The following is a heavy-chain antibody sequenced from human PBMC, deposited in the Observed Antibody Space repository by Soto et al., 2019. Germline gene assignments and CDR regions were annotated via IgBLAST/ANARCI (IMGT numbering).Heavy chain of an antibody. CDR1: GDSISSNNYY. Sequence: SETLSLTCTVSGDSISSNNYYWGWIRQPPGKGLEWIGYMYYSGSTYHNPSLKSRVTISVDTSKNQFSLKLSSVTAADTAVYYCARVRVVGDIVLVPAASSGMDVWGQGTTVTLSS. CDR2: MYYSGST. V-gene: IGHV4-31*03. D-gene: IGHD2-2*01. CDR3: ARVRVVGDIVLVPAASSGMDV. J-gene: IGHJ6*02.